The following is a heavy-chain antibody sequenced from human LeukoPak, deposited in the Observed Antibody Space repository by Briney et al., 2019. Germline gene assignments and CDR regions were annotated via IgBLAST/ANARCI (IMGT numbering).Heavy chain of an antibody. V-gene: IGHV3-23*01. Sequence: GGSLRLSCAASGFTFSNYAMTWVRQAPGKGLEWVSSINTIVNKTYNADSVKGRFTISRDNSKNTLYLQMNSLRAEDTAVYYCAKGTVRFLEWSQRGYFDYWGQGALVTVSS. CDR1: GFTFSNYA. D-gene: IGHD3-3*01. J-gene: IGHJ4*02. CDR2: INTIVNKT. CDR3: AKGTVRFLEWSQRGYFDY.